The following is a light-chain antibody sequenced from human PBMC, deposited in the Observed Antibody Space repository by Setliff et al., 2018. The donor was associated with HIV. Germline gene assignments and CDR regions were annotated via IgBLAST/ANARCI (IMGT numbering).Light chain of an antibody. V-gene: IGLV2-11*01. Sequence: QSALAQPRSVSGSPGQSVTISCTGTSSDVGGYNYVSWYQQHPGKAPKLMIYDVSKRPSGVPDRFSGSKSGNTASLTISGLQAEDEADYYCCSYAGSYTFPDVFGTGTKGTVL. CDR3: CSYAGSYTFPDV. CDR2: DVS. J-gene: IGLJ1*01. CDR1: SSDVGGYNY.